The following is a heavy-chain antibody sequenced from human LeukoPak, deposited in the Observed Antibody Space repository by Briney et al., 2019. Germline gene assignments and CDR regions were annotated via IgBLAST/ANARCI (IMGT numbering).Heavy chain of an antibody. J-gene: IGHJ4*02. D-gene: IGHD3-22*01. V-gene: IGHV4-31*03. CDR2: IYYSGST. CDR1: GGSISSGGYY. Sequence: SETLSLTCTVSGGSISSGGYYWSWIRQHPGKGLEWIGYIYYSGSTYYNPSLKGRVTISVDTSKNQFSLKLSSVTAADTAVYYCARVSVTNYDSSGYYPDYWGQGTLVTVSS. CDR3: ARVSVTNYDSSGYYPDY.